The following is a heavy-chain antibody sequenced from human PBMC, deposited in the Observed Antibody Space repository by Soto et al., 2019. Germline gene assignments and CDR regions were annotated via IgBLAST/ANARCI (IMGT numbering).Heavy chain of an antibody. CDR1: GDSVTSYC. Sequence: GEALKFSCEVSGDSVTSYCISWVRQMPGKGLEWMGRIDPSDSYTNYSPSFQGHVTISADKSISTAYLQWSSLKASDTAMYYCARLWASSSSAGGYWGQGTLVTVSS. V-gene: IGHV5-10-1*01. CDR2: IDPSDSYT. CDR3: ARLWASSSSAGGY. D-gene: IGHD6-6*01. J-gene: IGHJ4*02.